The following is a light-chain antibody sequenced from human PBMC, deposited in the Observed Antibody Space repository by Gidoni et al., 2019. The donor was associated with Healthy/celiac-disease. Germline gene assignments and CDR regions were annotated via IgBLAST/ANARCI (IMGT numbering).Light chain of an antibody. Sequence: QSALTQPASVSGSPGQSITNSCTGTSSDVWSYNLVSWYQPHPGQAHQLMIYEGSKRPSGVSNRFSGSKSGNTASLTISGLQAEDEADYYCCSYAGSSTFVFGGGTKLTVL. CDR3: CSYAGSSTFV. CDR1: SSDVWSYNL. CDR2: EGS. V-gene: IGLV2-23*03. J-gene: IGLJ2*01.